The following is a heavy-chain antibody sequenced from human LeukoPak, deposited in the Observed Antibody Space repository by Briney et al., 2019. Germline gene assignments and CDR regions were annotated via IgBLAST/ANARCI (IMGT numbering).Heavy chain of an antibody. V-gene: IGHV3-30*04. CDR1: GFTFSNYA. Sequence: GGSLRLSCAASGFTFSNYAMHWVRQAPGKGLGWVTVISYDGSKKFYADSVRGRFTISRDNSKSTLYLQMNSLRPEDTAVYYCARDASYCGGGCYSGEFFQHWGQGTLVTVSS. CDR2: ISYDGSKK. D-gene: IGHD2-21*02. CDR3: ARDASYCGGGCYSGEFFQH. J-gene: IGHJ1*01.